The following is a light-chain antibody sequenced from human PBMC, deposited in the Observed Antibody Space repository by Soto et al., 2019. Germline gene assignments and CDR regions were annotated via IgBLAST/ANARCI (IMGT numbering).Light chain of an antibody. CDR3: QPYDSSPIT. CDR2: GAS. Sequence: DIGLTQAPGTLSLSPGERSTLSCRASQSVIISYLSWYQQQPGHAPSLLIYGASRRATGIPDRFSGSGSGTDFPLTISRLQPEDFALYYCQPYDSSPITFGQGTRLEIK. CDR1: QSVIISY. J-gene: IGKJ5*01. V-gene: IGKV3-20*01.